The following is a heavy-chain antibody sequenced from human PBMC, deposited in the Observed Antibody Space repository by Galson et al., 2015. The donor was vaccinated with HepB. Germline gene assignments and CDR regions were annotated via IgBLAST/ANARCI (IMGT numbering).Heavy chain of an antibody. D-gene: IGHD2-2*01. V-gene: IGHV3-53*04. CDR1: GFTVSSNY. Sequence: SLRLSCAASGFTVSSNYMSWVRQAPGKGLEWVSVIYSGGSTYYADSVKGRFTISRHNSKNTLYLQMNSLRAEDTAVYYCASLCLDSTSCYARGDYWGQGTLVTVSS. J-gene: IGHJ4*02. CDR3: ASLCLDSTSCYARGDY. CDR2: IYSGGST.